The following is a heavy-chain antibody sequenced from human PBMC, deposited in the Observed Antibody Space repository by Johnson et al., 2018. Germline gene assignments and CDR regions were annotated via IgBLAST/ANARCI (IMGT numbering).Heavy chain of an antibody. CDR2: ISWDGGST. D-gene: IGHD6-6*01. J-gene: IGHJ6*02. CDR3: AKDSAARDSSYSGMDV. CDR1: GFTFDDYA. V-gene: IGHV3-43D*03. Sequence: VQLVESGGGVVQPGRFLRLSCAASGFTFDDYAMHWVRQAPGKGLEWVSLISWDGGSTYYADSVKGRFTISRDHSKNSLYLQMNSLRAEDTALYSCAKDSAARDSSYSGMDVLGQGTTVTVSS.